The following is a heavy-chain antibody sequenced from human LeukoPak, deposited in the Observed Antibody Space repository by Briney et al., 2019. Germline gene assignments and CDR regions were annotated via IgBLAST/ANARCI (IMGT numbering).Heavy chain of an antibody. CDR3: ARGLKRVYYDSSGYYPSYFDY. D-gene: IGHD3-22*01. CDR2: INHSGST. J-gene: IGHJ4*02. Sequence: SETLSLTCAVYGGSFSGYYWSWIRQPPGKGLEWIGEINHSGSTNYNPSLKSRVTISVDTSKNQFSLKLSSVTAADTAVYYCARGLKRVYYDSSGYYPSYFDYWGQGTLVTVSS. V-gene: IGHV4-34*01. CDR1: GGSFSGYY.